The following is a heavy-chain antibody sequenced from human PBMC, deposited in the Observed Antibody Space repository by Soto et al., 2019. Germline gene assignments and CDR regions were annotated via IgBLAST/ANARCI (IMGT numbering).Heavy chain of an antibody. Sequence: SETLSLTCTVSGGSISPFYWSWVRQPPGKGLEWIGYLYYSGNTNYNPSLKSRVTISVDASKNQVSLRLTSVTAADTAVYYCARVGGVAARTFDYWGQGTVVTSPQ. CDR3: ARVGGVAARTFDY. D-gene: IGHD2-15*01. V-gene: IGHV4-59*01. J-gene: IGHJ4*02. CDR1: GGSISPFY. CDR2: LYYSGNT.